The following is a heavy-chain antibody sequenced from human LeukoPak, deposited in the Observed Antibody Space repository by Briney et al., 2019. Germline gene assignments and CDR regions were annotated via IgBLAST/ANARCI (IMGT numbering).Heavy chain of an antibody. V-gene: IGHV1-18*01. Sequence: GASVKVSCKASGYTFTSYGISWVRQAPGQGLEWMGWISAYNGNTNYARKLQGRVTMTTDTSTSTAYMELRSLRSDDTAVYYCARVSGILWFGELIQLFDYWGQGTLVTVS. CDR2: ISAYNGNT. CDR3: ARVSGILWFGELIQLFDY. D-gene: IGHD3-10*01. CDR1: GYTFTSYG. J-gene: IGHJ4*02.